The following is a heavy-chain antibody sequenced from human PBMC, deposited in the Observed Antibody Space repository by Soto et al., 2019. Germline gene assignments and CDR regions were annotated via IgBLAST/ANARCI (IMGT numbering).Heavy chain of an antibody. CDR1: EYSFTSTY. D-gene: IGHD2-21*02. CDR3: ALKVVTYYDN. CDR2: INPAGGTT. V-gene: IGHV1-46*01. J-gene: IGHJ4*02. Sequence: QVQLVQSGAEVKKPGASVRISCRASEYSFTSTYVHWVRQAPGQGPEWMGIINPAGGTTYYAQKFQGRLTITSDTSTDTVFMDLNALTSEDTAVYFCALKVVTYYDNWGQGTLLTVSS.